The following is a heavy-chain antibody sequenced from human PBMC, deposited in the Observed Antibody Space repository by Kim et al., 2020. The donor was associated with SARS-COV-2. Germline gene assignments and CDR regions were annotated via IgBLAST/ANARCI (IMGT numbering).Heavy chain of an antibody. J-gene: IGHJ5*02. CDR3: ARAAQRRGGFDP. Sequence: SETLSLTCAVYGGSFSGYYWSWIRQPPGKGLEWIGEINHSGSTNYNPSLKSRVTISVDTSKNQFSLKLSSVTAADTAVYYCARAAQRRGGFDPCGQGTL. CDR2: INHSGST. V-gene: IGHV4-34*01. D-gene: IGHD6-25*01. CDR1: GGSFSGYY.